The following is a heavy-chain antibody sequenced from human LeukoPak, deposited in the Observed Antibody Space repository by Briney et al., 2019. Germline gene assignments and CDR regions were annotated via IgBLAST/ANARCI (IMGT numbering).Heavy chain of an antibody. CDR2: ISSDGSST. J-gene: IGHJ4*02. D-gene: IGHD2-21*01. Sequence: GGSLRLSCAASGFTFSSYWMHWVRQAPGKGLVWVSRISSDGSSTSYADSVMGRLTISRDNAKNTLYLQMNSLRAEDTAVYYCARGDRIDYWGQGTLVTVSS. CDR3: ARGDRIDY. V-gene: IGHV3-74*01. CDR1: GFTFSSYW.